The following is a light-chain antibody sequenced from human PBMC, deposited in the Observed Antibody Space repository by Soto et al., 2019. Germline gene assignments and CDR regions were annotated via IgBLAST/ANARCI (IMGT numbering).Light chain of an antibody. CDR2: WAS. CDR1: QSVLYSSNNKNY. CDR3: QQYSRPWT. J-gene: IGKJ1*01. Sequence: DIVMTQSPDSLAVSLGERATINCKSSQSVLYSSNNKNYLAWYQQKPGQPPKLLIYWASTRESGVPDRFSGRGSGTDFTLTISSLQAEDVAFYYCQQYSRPWTFGQGTKVEIK. V-gene: IGKV4-1*01.